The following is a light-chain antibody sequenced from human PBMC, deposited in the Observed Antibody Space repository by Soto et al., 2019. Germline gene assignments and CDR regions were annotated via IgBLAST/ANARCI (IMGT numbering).Light chain of an antibody. CDR2: AAS. CDR3: QQLNSYPLT. J-gene: IGKJ4*01. Sequence: DIQLTQSPYFLSASVGDRVTITCRASQDISDYLAWYQQRPGKAPRLLIYAASTLQSGVPSRFSGSGSGTEFTLTISSLQPEDFATYSCQQLNSYPLTFGGGTKVDIK. CDR1: QDISDY. V-gene: IGKV1-9*01.